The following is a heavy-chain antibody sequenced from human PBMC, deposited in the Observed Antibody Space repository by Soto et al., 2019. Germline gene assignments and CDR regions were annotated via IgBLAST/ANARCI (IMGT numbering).Heavy chain of an antibody. V-gene: IGHV1-2*04. CDR3: ATGYSSSWLTFDY. CDR1: GYTFTKFH. Sequence: ASVKVSCKASGYTFTKFHIHLLRLAPGQGLEWMGWINPNSGGTNYAQKFQGWVTMTRDTSISTAYMELSRLRSDDTAVYYCATGYSSSWLTFDYWGQGTLVTVSS. D-gene: IGHD6-13*01. J-gene: IGHJ4*02. CDR2: INPNSGGT.